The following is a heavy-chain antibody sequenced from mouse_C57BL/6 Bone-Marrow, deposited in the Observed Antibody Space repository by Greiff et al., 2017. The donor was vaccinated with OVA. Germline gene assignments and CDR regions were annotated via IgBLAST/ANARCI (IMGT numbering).Heavy chain of an antibody. CDR2: ISDGGSYT. CDR3: ARGYYGEVGDY. V-gene: IGHV5-4*01. J-gene: IGHJ4*01. CDR1: GFTFSSYA. D-gene: IGHD2-1*01. Sequence: EVQLQESGGGLVKPGGSLKLSCAASGFTFSSYAMSWVRQTPEKRLEWVATISDGGSYTYYPDNVKGRFTISRDNAKNNLYLQMSHLKSEDTAMYYCARGYYGEVGDYWGQGTSVTVSS.